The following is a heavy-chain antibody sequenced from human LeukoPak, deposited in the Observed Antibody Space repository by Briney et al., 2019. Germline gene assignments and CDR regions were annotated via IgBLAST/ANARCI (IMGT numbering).Heavy chain of an antibody. V-gene: IGHV1-2*02. CDR3: ATTRGLQLYDAFDI. CDR2: INANSGGT. J-gene: IGHJ3*02. D-gene: IGHD6-13*01. CDR1: GYTFTGYY. Sequence: ASVKVSCKASGYTFTGYYMHWVRQAPGQGLEWMGWINANSGGTNYAQKFQGRVTMTRDTSISTAYMELSRLRSDDTAVYYCATTRGLQLYDAFDIWGQGTMVTVSS.